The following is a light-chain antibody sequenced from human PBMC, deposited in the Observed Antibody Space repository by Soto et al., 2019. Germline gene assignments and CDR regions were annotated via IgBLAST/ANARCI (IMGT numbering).Light chain of an antibody. J-gene: IGKJ5*01. V-gene: IGKV3-20*01. CDR1: QSVSSSY. Sequence: EIVMSQSPATLSVSPGERASLSCRASQSVSSSYLAWYQQKPGQAPRLLISSVSKRATGIPDRFSGGGSGTDFTLTISRVEPEDFALYICQQYDGSPITFGQGTRLEIK. CDR2: SVS. CDR3: QQYDGSPIT.